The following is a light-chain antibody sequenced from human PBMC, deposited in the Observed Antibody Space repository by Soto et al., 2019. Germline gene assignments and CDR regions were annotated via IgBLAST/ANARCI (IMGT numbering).Light chain of an antibody. V-gene: IGKV3-11*01. CDR1: QSVGTY. CDR3: QLHGPSRWT. Sequence: EIVLTQSPATLSLSPGERAILSCRASQSVGTYLAWYQQKPGQAPRLLIYDASTRTTGIPDRVRGSASGADFTLSICRLVPEHFVVHYCQLHGPSRWTFGQG. J-gene: IGKJ1*01. CDR2: DAS.